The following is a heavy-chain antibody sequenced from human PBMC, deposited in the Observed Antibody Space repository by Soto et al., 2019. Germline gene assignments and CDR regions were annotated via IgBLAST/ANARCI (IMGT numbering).Heavy chain of an antibody. CDR3: AKVPTYSSGWYWIH. CDR2: ISGSGGST. Sequence: EVQLLESGGGLVQPGGSLRLSCAASGFTFRSYAMSWVRQAPGKGLEWVSAISGSGGSTYYADSVKGRFTISRDNSKNALYLQMNSLRAEDTAVYDCAKVPTYSSGWYWIHWGQGTLVTVSS. CDR1: GFTFRSYA. D-gene: IGHD6-19*01. V-gene: IGHV3-23*01. J-gene: IGHJ4*02.